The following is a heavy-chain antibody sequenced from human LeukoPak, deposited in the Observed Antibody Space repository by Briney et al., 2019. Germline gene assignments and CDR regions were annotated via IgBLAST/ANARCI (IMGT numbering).Heavy chain of an antibody. CDR3: ARGYYDSSGQYYRGIFDY. CDR1: GGSISSYY. D-gene: IGHD3-22*01. J-gene: IGHJ4*02. Sequence: SETLSLTCTVSGGSISSYYWSWIRQPPGKGLEWVGYIYYSGSTDYNPSLKSRVTISVATSKNQFSLKVSSVTAADTAVYYCARGYYDSSGQYYRGIFDYWGQGTLVTVSS. CDR2: IYYSGST. V-gene: IGHV4-59*01.